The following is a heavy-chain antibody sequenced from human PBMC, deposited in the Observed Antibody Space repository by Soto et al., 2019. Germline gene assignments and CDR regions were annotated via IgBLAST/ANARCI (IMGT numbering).Heavy chain of an antibody. CDR1: GDSVSSNSAA. D-gene: IGHD2-15*01. V-gene: IGHV6-1*01. CDR3: ARDMGYCSGGSCSNWFDP. Sequence: SQTLSLTCAISGDSVSSNSAAWNWIRQSPSRGLEWLGKTYYRSKWYNDYAVSVKSRITINPDTSKNQFSLQLNTVNTEDTAEFYCARDMGYCSGGSCSNWFDPWGQGTLVTVSS. CDR2: TYYRSKWYN. J-gene: IGHJ5*02.